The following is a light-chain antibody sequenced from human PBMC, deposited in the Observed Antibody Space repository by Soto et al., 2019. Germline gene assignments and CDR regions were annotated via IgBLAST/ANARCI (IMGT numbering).Light chain of an antibody. CDR2: EGS. V-gene: IGLV2-14*02. CDR1: SSDVGSYNL. Sequence: QSALTQPASVSGSPGQSITISCTGTSSDVGSYNLVSWYQQHPGKAPKLMIYEGSKRPSGVPDRFSGSRSGTSASLVISGLQSDDEADYFCSTWDGSLNGWVFGGGTKLTVL. CDR3: STWDGSLNGWV. J-gene: IGLJ3*02.